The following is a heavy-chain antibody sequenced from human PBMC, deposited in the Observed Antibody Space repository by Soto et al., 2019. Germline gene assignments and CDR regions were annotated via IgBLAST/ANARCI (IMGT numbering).Heavy chain of an antibody. V-gene: IGHV4-34*01. CDR1: GGSFSGYY. D-gene: IGHD2-15*01. Sequence: SETLSLTCAVYGGSFSGYYWSWIRQPPGKGLEWIGEINHSGSTNYNPSLKSRVTISVDTSKNQFSLKLSSVTAADTAVYYCARAIVAASYLYFDYWGQGTLVTVSS. J-gene: IGHJ4*02. CDR3: ARAIVAASYLYFDY. CDR2: INHSGST.